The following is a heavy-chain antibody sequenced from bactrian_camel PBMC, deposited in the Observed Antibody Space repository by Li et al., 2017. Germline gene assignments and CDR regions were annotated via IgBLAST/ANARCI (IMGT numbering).Heavy chain of an antibody. D-gene: IGHD2*01. J-gene: IGHJ4*01. CDR2: IYSDGTT. CDR3: ADSYVLLHSAGYCYSLNY. V-gene: IGHV3S53*01. CDR1: GDASSRAF. Sequence: HVQLVESGGGSVQAGGSLRLSCAASGDASSRAFMGWFRQAPGKEREGVAAIYSDGTTKYADSVKGRFTISKDNAKNTLFLQMDKLEPEDTAMYYCADSYVLLHSAGYCYSLNYWGQGTQVTVS.